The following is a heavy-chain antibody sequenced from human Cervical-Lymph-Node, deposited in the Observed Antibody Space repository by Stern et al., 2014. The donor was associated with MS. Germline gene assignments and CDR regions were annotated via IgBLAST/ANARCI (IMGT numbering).Heavy chain of an antibody. CDR1: GYTFTGYY. CDR2: INPNSGGT. J-gene: IGHJ6*02. V-gene: IGHV1-2*04. CDR3: ARDRAMVTFYYGMDV. Sequence: QVQLVQSGAEVKKPGASVKVSCKASGYTFTGYYMPWVRQAPGQGLEWMGWINPNSGGTNYAQKFQGWVTMTRDTSISTAYMELSRLRSDDTAVYYCARDRAMVTFYYGMDVWGQGTTVTVSS. D-gene: IGHD5-18*01.